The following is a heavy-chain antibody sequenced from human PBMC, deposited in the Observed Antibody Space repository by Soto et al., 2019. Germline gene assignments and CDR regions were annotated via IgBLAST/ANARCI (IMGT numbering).Heavy chain of an antibody. Sequence: EVQLLESGGDLVQPGGSLRLSCAASEFTFSSYAMNWVGQAPGKGLEWVSVISGGGGTTYYADSVKGRFRISRDNSKNTLYLQMNSLRVADTAVYYCAKGKVAYDNSGLQYFYYFPMNVWGQGTTVTVSS. CDR1: EFTFSSYA. J-gene: IGHJ6*02. CDR2: ISGGGGTT. CDR3: AKGKVAYDNSGLQYFYYFPMNV. D-gene: IGHD3-22*01. V-gene: IGHV3-23*01.